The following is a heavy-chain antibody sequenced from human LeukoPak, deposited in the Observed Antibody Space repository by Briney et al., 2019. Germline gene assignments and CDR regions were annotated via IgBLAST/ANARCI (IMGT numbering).Heavy chain of an antibody. CDR3: ARAASYDYVWGSYRYMGYFDY. Sequence: SEILSLTCTVSGGSISSYYCSWIRQPPGKGLEWIGYIYYSGSTNNNPSLKSRVTISVDTSKNQFSLKLSSVTAADTAVYYCARAASYDYVWGSYRYMGYFDYWGQGTLVTVSS. D-gene: IGHD3-16*02. J-gene: IGHJ4*02. CDR1: GGSISSYY. CDR2: IYYSGST. V-gene: IGHV4-59*01.